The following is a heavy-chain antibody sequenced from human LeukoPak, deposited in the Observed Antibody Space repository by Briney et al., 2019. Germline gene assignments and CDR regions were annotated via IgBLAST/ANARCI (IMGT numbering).Heavy chain of an antibody. CDR1: GGSFSSGSYY. CDR3: AREAPGSNYYDSSGYSDY. D-gene: IGHD3-22*01. CDR2: IYYSGST. J-gene: IGHJ4*02. V-gene: IGHV4-61*01. Sequence: PSETLSLTCTVSGGSFSSGSYYWSWIRQPPGKGLEWIGYIYYSGSTNYNPSLKSRVTISVDTSKNQFSLKLSSVTAADTAVYYCAREAPGSNYYDSSGYSDYWGQGTLVTVSS.